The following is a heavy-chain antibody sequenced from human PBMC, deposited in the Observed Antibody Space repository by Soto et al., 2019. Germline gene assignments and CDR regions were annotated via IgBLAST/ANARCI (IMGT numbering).Heavy chain of an antibody. CDR2: IIPIFGTA. D-gene: IGHD4-17*01. Sequence: ASVKVSCKASGGTFSSYAISWVRQAPGQGLEWMGGIIPIFGTANYAQKFQGRVTITADESTSTAYMELSSLRSEDTAAYYCARDLDYGEVRGIWAQGTMVTVSS. CDR1: GGTFSSYA. CDR3: ARDLDYGEVRGI. J-gene: IGHJ3*02. V-gene: IGHV1-69*13.